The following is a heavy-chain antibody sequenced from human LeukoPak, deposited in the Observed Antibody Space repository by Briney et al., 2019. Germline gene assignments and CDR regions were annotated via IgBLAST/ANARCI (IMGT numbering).Heavy chain of an antibody. V-gene: IGHV3-23*01. Sequence: GGSLRLSCAASGFTFDDYAMSWVRQAPGKGLEWVSAISGSGGSTYYADSVKGRFTISRDNSKNTLYLQMNSLRAEDTAVYYCAKDASGYDRGGLFDYWGQGTLVTVSS. J-gene: IGHJ4*02. D-gene: IGHD5-12*01. CDR1: GFTFDDYA. CDR3: AKDASGYDRGGLFDY. CDR2: ISGSGGST.